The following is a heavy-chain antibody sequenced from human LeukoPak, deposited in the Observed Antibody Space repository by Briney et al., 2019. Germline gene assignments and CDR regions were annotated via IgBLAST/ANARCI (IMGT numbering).Heavy chain of an antibody. CDR2: ISYSSSYI. D-gene: IGHD3-10*01. J-gene: IGHJ4*02. Sequence: GGSLRLSCAASGFTFSSYTMNWVRQAPGKGLEWVSSISYSSSYIYYADSVKGRFTISRDNAKNSLYLQMNSLRADDTAVYYCARGYYYGSGSYFDYWGQGTLVTVPS. V-gene: IGHV3-21*01. CDR1: GFTFSSYT. CDR3: ARGYYYGSGSYFDY.